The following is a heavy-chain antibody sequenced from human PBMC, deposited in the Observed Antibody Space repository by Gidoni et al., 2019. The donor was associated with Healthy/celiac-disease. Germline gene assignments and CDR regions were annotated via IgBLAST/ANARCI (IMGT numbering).Heavy chain of an antibody. J-gene: IGHJ4*02. CDR3: ARGGLWFDY. CDR2: IHYSGST. D-gene: IGHD5-18*01. Sequence: VQLQESGPGLVKPSETLSLTCTVSGGSISSYEWSWIRQPPGKGLEWIGYIHYSGSTNYNPSLKSRVTISVDTSKNQFSLKLSSVTAADTAVYYCARGGLWFDYWGQGTLVTVSS. V-gene: IGHV4-59*01. CDR1: GGSISSYE.